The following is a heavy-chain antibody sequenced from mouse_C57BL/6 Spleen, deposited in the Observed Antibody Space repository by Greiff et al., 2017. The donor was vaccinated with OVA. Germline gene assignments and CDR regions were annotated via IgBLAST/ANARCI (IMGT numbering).Heavy chain of an antibody. CDR2: IDPSDSYT. J-gene: IGHJ2*01. CDR1: GYTFTSYW. V-gene: IGHV1-69*01. CDR3: ARKRTSPFDY. Sequence: QVQLQQPGAELVMPGASVKLSCKASGYTFTSYWMHWVKQRPGQGLEWIGEIDPSDSYTNYNQKFKGKSTLTVDKSSSTAYMQLSSLTSEDSAVYYCARKRTSPFDYWGQGTTLTVSS.